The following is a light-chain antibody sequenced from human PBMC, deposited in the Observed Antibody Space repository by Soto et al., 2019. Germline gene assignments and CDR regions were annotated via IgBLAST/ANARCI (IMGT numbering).Light chain of an antibody. CDR3: TTFAPGRIYV. CDR2: EVS. CDR1: SSDIGPYDY. V-gene: IGLV2-14*01. J-gene: IGLJ1*01. Sequence: QSALTQPASVSGSPVQSITISCSGASSDIGPYDYVSWYQHHPGRAPKLLIYEVSNRPSGVSYRFSGSKSGNTASLTISGLQAEAEGDYYCTTFAPGRIYVFGSGTKLTVL.